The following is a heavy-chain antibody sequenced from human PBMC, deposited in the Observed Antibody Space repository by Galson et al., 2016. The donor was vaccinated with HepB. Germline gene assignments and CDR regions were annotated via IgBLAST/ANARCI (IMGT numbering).Heavy chain of an antibody. CDR3: ARNNVGGYYYGSGSFGY. CDR1: GYSISSGYY. J-gene: IGHJ4*02. V-gene: IGHV4-38-2*01. CDR2: IYHSGSA. Sequence: SETLSLTCAVSGYSISSGYYWGWIRQPPGKGLEWIGSIYHSGSAYYNPSLKSRVTISIDTSKDQFSLNLSSVTAADTAVYYCARNNVGGYYYGSGSFGYWGQGTLVTVPS. D-gene: IGHD3-10*01.